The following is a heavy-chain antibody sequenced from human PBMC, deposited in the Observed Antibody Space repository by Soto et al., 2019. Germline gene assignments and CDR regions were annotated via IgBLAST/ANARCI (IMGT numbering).Heavy chain of an antibody. CDR1: GGSISDYY. Sequence: SETLSLTCTVSGGSISDYYWSWIRQPPGKGLEWIGYIYYSGSTNYNPSLKSRVTISVDTSKNQFSLKLSSVTAADTAVYYCARTGTTYYYYYYMDVWGKGTTVTVSS. J-gene: IGHJ6*03. CDR2: IYYSGST. D-gene: IGHD1-1*01. V-gene: IGHV4-59*08. CDR3: ARTGTTYYYYYYMDV.